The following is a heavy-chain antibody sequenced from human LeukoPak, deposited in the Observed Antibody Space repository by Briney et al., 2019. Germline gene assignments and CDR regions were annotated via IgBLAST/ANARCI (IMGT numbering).Heavy chain of an antibody. CDR3: ATLGGDILTGWYYFDC. V-gene: IGHV4-61*02. CDR2: IYTSGST. Sequence: SETLSLTCTVSAGSISSSSYSWSWIRQPAGKGLEWIGRIYTSGSTNYNPSLKSRVTISVDTSKNQFSLKLSSVTAADTAVYYCATLGGDILTGWYYFDCWGQGTLVTVSS. D-gene: IGHD3-9*01. J-gene: IGHJ4*02. CDR1: AGSISSSSYS.